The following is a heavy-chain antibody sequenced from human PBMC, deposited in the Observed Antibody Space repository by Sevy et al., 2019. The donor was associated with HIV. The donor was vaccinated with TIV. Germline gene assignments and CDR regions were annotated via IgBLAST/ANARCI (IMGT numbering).Heavy chain of an antibody. J-gene: IGHJ3*02. V-gene: IGHV1-69*13. CDR3: ARDRVYYYDSSGYCSHGAFDI. Sequence: ASVKVSCKASGGTFSSYAISWVRQAPGQGLEWMGGIIPIFGTANYAQKFQGRVTITGDESTSTAYMELSSLRSEDTAVYYCARDRVYYYDSSGYCSHGAFDIWGQGTMVTVSS. CDR2: IIPIFGTA. D-gene: IGHD3-22*01. CDR1: GGTFSSYA.